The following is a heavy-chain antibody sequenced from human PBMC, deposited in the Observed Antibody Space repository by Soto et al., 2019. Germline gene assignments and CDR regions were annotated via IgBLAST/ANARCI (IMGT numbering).Heavy chain of an antibody. CDR2: IYHSGST. V-gene: IGHV4-30-2*01. CDR3: ARGKLWSGKTETHWFDP. CDR1: GGSISSGGYS. Sequence: QLQLQESGSGLVKPSQTLSLTCAVSGGSISSGGYSWSWIRQPPGKGLEWIGYIYHSGSTYYNPSLQSRVTISVDRSKNQFSLKLSSVTAADTAVYYCARGKLWSGKTETHWFDPWGQGTLVTVSS. D-gene: IGHD3-3*01. J-gene: IGHJ5*02.